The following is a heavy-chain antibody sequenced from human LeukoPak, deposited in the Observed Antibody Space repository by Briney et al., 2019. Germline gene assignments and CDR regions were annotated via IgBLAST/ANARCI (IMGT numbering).Heavy chain of an antibody. CDR1: GGPIATDY. V-gene: IGHV4-59*03. Sequence: SETLSLTCTVSGGPIATDYWMWMPEPPGKGVVCIGYIYYTGRTKYTPSLKSRLTISIDTSKSQFSLTLTSVTAADTAVYYCAKMSTHGDSVLWGQGRLVTVSS. J-gene: IGHJ4*02. CDR3: AKMSTHGDSVL. CDR2: IYYTGRT. D-gene: IGHD4-17*01.